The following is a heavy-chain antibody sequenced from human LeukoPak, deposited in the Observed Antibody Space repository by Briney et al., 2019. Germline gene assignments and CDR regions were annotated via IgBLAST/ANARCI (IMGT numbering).Heavy chain of an antibody. V-gene: IGHV3-9*01. CDR1: GFTFSSYA. Sequence: GGSLRLSCAASGFTFSSYAMSWVRQAPGKGLEWVSGISWNSGSIGYADSVKGRFTISRDNAKNSLYLQMNSLRAEDTALYYCAKGHVQTNAFDIWGQGTMVTVSS. CDR2: ISWNSGSI. CDR3: AKGHVQTNAFDI. J-gene: IGHJ3*02. D-gene: IGHD1-1*01.